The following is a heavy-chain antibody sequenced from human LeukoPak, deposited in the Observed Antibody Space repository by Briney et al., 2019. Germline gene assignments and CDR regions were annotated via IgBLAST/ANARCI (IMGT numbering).Heavy chain of an antibody. CDR2: IYYSGST. V-gene: IGHV4-39*01. Sequence: SETLSLTCTVSGGSISSSSYYWGWIRQPPGKGLEWIGSIYYSGSTYYNPSLKSRVTISVDRSKNQFSLKLSSVTAADTAVYYCASLVAGFDAFDIWGQGTMVTVSS. D-gene: IGHD6-19*01. CDR1: GGSISSSSYY. J-gene: IGHJ3*02. CDR3: ASLVAGFDAFDI.